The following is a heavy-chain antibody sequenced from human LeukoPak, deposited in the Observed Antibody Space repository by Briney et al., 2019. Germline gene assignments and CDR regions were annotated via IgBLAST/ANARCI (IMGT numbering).Heavy chain of an antibody. V-gene: IGHV4-39*01. Sequence: SETLSLTCTVSGGSISSTTYYWDWIRQPPGKGLEWIGTIYYSGSTYYNPSLKSRVTISVDTSKNQFSLKLSSVTAADTAVYYCARSPDYYDSSGAPLLFDYWGQGTLVTVSS. CDR1: GGSISSTTYY. D-gene: IGHD3-22*01. J-gene: IGHJ4*02. CDR2: IYYSGST. CDR3: ARSPDYYDSSGAPLLFDY.